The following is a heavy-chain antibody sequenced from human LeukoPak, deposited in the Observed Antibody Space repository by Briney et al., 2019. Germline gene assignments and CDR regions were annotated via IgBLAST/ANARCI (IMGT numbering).Heavy chain of an antibody. Sequence: ASVKVSCKASGYTFTGYYMHWVRQAPGQGLEWMGWISAYNGNTNYAQKLQGRVTMTTDTSTSTAYMELRSLRSDDTAVYYCARERGSIVVVPAAIPPYYYYGMDVWGQGTTVTVSS. D-gene: IGHD2-2*02. CDR3: ARERGSIVVVPAAIPPYYYYGMDV. J-gene: IGHJ6*02. CDR2: ISAYNGNT. CDR1: GYTFTGYY. V-gene: IGHV1-18*04.